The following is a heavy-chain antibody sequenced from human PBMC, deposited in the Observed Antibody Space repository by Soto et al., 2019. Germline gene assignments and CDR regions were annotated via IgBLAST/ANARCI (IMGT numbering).Heavy chain of an antibody. CDR1: GFTFSNAW. J-gene: IGHJ6*02. V-gene: IGHV3-15*07. D-gene: IGHD6-19*01. CDR3: TTLQRVAGHHYYYYYGMDV. Sequence: EVQLVESGGGLVKPGGSLRLSCAASGFTFSNAWMNWVRQAPGKGLEWVGRIKSKTDGGTTDYAAPVKGRFTISRDDSKNTLYLQMNSLKTEDTAVYYCTTLQRVAGHHYYYYYGMDVWGQGTTVTVSS. CDR2: IKSKTDGGTT.